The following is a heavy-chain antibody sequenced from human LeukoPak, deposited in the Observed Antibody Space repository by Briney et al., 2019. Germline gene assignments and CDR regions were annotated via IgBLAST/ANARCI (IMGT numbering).Heavy chain of an antibody. V-gene: IGHV3-48*04. CDR1: EFSFSAYA. CDR2: ISRSSTTM. CDR3: ARVTDVVVPAPLQFDP. D-gene: IGHD2-2*01. J-gene: IGHJ5*02. Sequence: GGSLRLSCAASEFSFSAYAMNWVRQAPGKGLEWISYISRSSTTMYYADSVEGRFTISRDNTKNSLYLQMSSLRAEDTAVYYCARVTDVVVPAPLQFDPWGQGTLVTVSS.